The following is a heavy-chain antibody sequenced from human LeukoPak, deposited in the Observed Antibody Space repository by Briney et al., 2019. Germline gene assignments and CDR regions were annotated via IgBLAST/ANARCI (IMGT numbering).Heavy chain of an antibody. CDR2: IYPGDSDT. CDR1: GYRFCSYW. D-gene: IGHD1/OR15-1a*01. V-gene: IGHV5-51*01. J-gene: IGHJ5*02. CDR3: ARETNNRFDP. Sequence: GASLQISCKGSGYRFCSYWIAWVRRMPGKGLEWMGIIYPGDSDTRYSPSFQGQVTISVDKSISTAYLQWSSLKASDTAVYYCARETNNRFDPWGQGTLVTVSS.